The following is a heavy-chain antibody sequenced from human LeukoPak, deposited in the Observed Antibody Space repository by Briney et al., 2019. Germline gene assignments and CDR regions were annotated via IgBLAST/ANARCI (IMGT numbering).Heavy chain of an antibody. J-gene: IGHJ4*02. CDR2: IRYDGSDK. CDR3: ARDSPDDYGDYVGY. CDR1: GFTFSSYG. V-gene: IGHV3-30*02. D-gene: IGHD4-17*01. Sequence: GGSLRLSCAASGFTFSSYGMHWVRQAPGKGLEWVAFIRYDGSDKHYADSVKGRFTISRDNSKNTLYLQMNSLRAEDTAVYYCARDSPDDYGDYVGYWGQGTLVTVSS.